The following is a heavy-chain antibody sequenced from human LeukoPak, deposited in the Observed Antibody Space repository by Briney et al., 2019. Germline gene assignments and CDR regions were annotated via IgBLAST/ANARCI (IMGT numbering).Heavy chain of an antibody. V-gene: IGHV3-74*01. D-gene: IGHD6-13*01. CDR3: HPLGYTSN. J-gene: IGHJ4*02. CDR1: GFTFSSRW. CDR2: VKNDGST. Sequence: GGSLRLSCVVSGFTSGFTFSSRWMHWVRQAPGKGLVWVSLVKNDGSTNYADSVKGRFTVFRDNAENTLYLQMNNLRVEDTALYFCHPLGYTSNWGQGTLVTVSS.